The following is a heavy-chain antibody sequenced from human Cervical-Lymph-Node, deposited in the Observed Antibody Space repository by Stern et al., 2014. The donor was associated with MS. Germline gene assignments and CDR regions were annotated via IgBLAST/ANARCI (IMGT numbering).Heavy chain of an antibody. CDR1: GFTFSSYG. V-gene: IGHV3-30*18. CDR2: ISYDGSNK. CDR3: AKDSRRDGPYFDY. J-gene: IGHJ4*02. Sequence: VQLLESGGGVVQPGGSLRLSCAASGFTFSSYGMHWVRQAPGKGLEWVAVISYDGSNKYYADSVKGRFTISRDNSKNTLYLQMNSLRAEDTAVYYCAKDSRRDGPYFDYWGQGTLVTVSS. D-gene: IGHD5-24*01.